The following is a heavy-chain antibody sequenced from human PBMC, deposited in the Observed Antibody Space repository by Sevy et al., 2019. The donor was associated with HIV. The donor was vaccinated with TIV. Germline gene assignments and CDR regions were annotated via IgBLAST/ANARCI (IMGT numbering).Heavy chain of an antibody. CDR2: IKQDGSEK. CDR1: GFSFSSYW. Sequence: GGSLRLSCAASGFSFSSYWMRWVRQAPGKGLEWVANIKQDGSEKYYVDSVKGRFTISSDEAKNSMYLQMNSLRVEDTTVYYCARVGSAPKEDSDYDDALDIWGQGTMVTVSS. J-gene: IGHJ3*02. D-gene: IGHD5-12*01. V-gene: IGHV3-7*01. CDR3: ARVGSAPKEDSDYDDALDI.